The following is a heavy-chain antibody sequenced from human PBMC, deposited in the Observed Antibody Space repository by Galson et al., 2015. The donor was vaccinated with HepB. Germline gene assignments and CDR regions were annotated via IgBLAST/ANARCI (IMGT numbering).Heavy chain of an antibody. D-gene: IGHD5-18*01. CDR1: GFTLRSYS. CDR3: ARAVSEYNFGTYFYHMDV. V-gene: IGHV3-48*02. Sequence: SLRLSCPASGFTLRSYSMTWVRQAPGKGLEWVSYISSGSTAIYYADSVEGRFTISRDNAKNSVYLQMNSLRDEDTAVYYCARAVSEYNFGTYFYHMDVWGKGTTVTVSS. CDR2: ISSGSTAI. J-gene: IGHJ6*03.